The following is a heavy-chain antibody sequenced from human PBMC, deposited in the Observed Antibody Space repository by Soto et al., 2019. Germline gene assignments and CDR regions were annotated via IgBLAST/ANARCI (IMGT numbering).Heavy chain of an antibody. D-gene: IGHD6-13*01. V-gene: IGHV1-69*02. CDR2: VAPIFDFS. CDR1: GGTFDSYS. Sequence: QVQLVQSGAEVKKPGSSVRVSCKASGGTFDSYSISWVRQAPGQGFEWVGKVAPIFDFSRYAPKFQGRVTITADKSTSTAYMGLRGLKSEDTAVYYCTTGALRGRQQLVRDACDFWGQGTKVSVSS. J-gene: IGHJ3*01. CDR3: TTGALRGRQQLVRDACDF.